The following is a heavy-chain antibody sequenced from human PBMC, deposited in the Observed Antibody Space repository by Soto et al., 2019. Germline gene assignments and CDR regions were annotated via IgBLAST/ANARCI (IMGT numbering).Heavy chain of an antibody. CDR2: IYPGDSDT. V-gene: IGHV5-51*01. Sequence: GESLKISCKGSGYSFTSYWIGWVRQMPGKGLEWMGIIYPGDSDTRYSPSFQGQVTISADKSISTAYLQWSSLKASDTAMFYCARQGVNFWSGYPTYYYGMDVWGQGTTVTVS. J-gene: IGHJ6*02. CDR3: ARQGVNFWSGYPTYYYGMDV. D-gene: IGHD3-3*01. CDR1: GYSFTSYW.